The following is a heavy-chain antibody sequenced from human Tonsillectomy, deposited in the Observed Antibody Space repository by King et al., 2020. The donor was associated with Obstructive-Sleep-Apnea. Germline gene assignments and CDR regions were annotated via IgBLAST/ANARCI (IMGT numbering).Heavy chain of an antibody. D-gene: IGHD2-2*01. CDR3: ARRSTTNCYVGCTFDI. V-gene: IGHV4-4*07. J-gene: IGHJ3*02. CDR2: VYASGST. CDR1: GASISSYY. Sequence: VQLQESGPGLVKPSETLSLTCTVSGASISSYYWSWIRQPAGKGLEWIGRVYASGSTNYNPSLKSRVTMSLDTSKNQFSLKLSSVTAADTAVYYCARRSTTNCYVGCTFDIWGQGTMVTVSS.